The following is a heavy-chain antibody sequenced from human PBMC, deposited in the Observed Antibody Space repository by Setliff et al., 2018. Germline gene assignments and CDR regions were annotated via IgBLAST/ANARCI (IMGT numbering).Heavy chain of an antibody. J-gene: IGHJ4*02. CDR3: ARARSLDFDY. V-gene: IGHV4-59*08. CDR2: IYNNGST. Sequence: SETLSLTCSVSGGSISGYYWSWLRQPPGKGLEWIGYIYNNGSTNYNPSLESRVTILIDKSKNQFSLNLTSVTAADTAVYYCARARSLDFDYWGQGMLVTVSS. CDR1: GGSISGYY.